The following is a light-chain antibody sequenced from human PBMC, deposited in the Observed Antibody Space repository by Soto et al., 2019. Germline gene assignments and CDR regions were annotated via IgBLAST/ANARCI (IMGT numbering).Light chain of an antibody. CDR2: GAS. J-gene: IGKJ1*01. CDR1: QSVGSIY. CDR3: QQYGSSPRT. V-gene: IGKV3-20*01. Sequence: IVLTQSPGTLSLSPGERATLSCRASQSVGSIYLAWYQQKPGQAPRLLIHGASNRASGIPDRFSSSGSGTDFTLTISRLEPEDFAVYYCQQYGSSPRTFGQGTKVDIK.